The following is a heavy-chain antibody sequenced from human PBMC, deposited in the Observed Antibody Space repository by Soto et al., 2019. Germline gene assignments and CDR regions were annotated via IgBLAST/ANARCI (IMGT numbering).Heavy chain of an antibody. J-gene: IGHJ4*02. CDR1: GFSLSTSGVG. Sequence: QITLKESVPTLVKPTQTLTLTCTFSGFSLSTSGVGVGWIRQPPGKALEWLAVVYWDDTKHYSTTLKSRLTITKDTSKYKVVLTMTNMDPVDTATYFCAHKGYGDYPLDYWGQGTLVTVSS. CDR2: VYWDDTK. CDR3: AHKGYGDYPLDY. D-gene: IGHD4-17*01. V-gene: IGHV2-5*02.